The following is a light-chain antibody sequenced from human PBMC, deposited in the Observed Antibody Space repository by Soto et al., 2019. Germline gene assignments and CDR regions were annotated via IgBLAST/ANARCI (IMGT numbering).Light chain of an antibody. Sequence: AIRMTQSPSSLSASTGDRVTITCRASQGISSYVAWYQQKPGKAPKLLIYAASTLQSGVPLRLSGSGSGTDFTLTISCLQSEDFSTYYCQQYYSHPWTFGQGTKVEIK. J-gene: IGKJ1*01. CDR3: QQYYSHPWT. CDR1: QGISSY. CDR2: AAS. V-gene: IGKV1-8*01.